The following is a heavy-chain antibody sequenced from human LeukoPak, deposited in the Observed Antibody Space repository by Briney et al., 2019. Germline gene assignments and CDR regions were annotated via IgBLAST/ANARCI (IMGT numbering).Heavy chain of an antibody. CDR3: ARGTTDALYYYYYYGMDV. CDR1: GDSVSSNSAA. Sequence: SQTLSLTCAISGDSVSSNSAAWNWIRQSPSRGLEWLGRTYYRSKWYNDYAVSVKSRITINPDTSKNQFPLQLNSVTPEDTAVYYCARGTTDALYYYYYYGMDVWGQGTTVTVSS. J-gene: IGHJ6*02. CDR2: TYYRSKWYN. V-gene: IGHV6-1*01. D-gene: IGHD1-1*01.